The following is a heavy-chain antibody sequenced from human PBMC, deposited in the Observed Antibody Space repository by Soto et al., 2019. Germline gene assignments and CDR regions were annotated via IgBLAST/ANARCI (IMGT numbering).Heavy chain of an antibody. Sequence: QITLKESGPTLVRPPQTLTLTCTFSGFSLTSGVGVGWIRQPPGKALEWLALIYWDDDKRYSPSLKNRLTITKXTXXXPMXLTMTNVGPVATATYFCAHIDPEIVTVGGHGGFDYWGQGTLVTVSS. V-gene: IGHV2-5*02. CDR3: AHIDPEIVTVGGHGGFDY. CDR2: IYWDDDK. J-gene: IGHJ4*02. D-gene: IGHD5-12*01. CDR1: GFSLTSGVG.